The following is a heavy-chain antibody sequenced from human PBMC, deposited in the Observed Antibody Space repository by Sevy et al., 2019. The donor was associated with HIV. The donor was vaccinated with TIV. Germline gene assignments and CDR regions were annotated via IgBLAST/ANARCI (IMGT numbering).Heavy chain of an antibody. CDR3: AITKDYYDNSGYPFDY. CDR1: GYTLSQLS. Sequence: ASVKVSCKVSGYTLSQLSMHWVRQAPGKGLEWMGTFDPEDGETIYAQKLQGRVTMTEDKSTDTAYMQLTSLRSEDTAVFYCAITKDYYDNSGYPFDYWGLGTLVTVSS. CDR2: FDPEDGET. D-gene: IGHD3-22*01. J-gene: IGHJ4*02. V-gene: IGHV1-24*01.